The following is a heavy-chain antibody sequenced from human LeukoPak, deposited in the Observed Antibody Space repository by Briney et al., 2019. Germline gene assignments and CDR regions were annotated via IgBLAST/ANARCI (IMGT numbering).Heavy chain of an antibody. D-gene: IGHD2-21*02. Sequence: GGSLRLSCAASGFTFSSYSMNWVRQAPGKGLEWVSSISSSSYIYYADSVKGRFTISRDNAKNSLYLQMNSLRAEDTAVYYCARDPYCGGDCYYGEFDYWGQGTLVTVSS. CDR1: GFTFSSYS. V-gene: IGHV3-21*01. CDR2: ISSSSYI. CDR3: ARDPYCGGDCYYGEFDY. J-gene: IGHJ4*02.